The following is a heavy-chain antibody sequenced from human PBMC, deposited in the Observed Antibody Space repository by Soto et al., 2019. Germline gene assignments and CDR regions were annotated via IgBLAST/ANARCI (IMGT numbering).Heavy chain of an antibody. CDR2: ISSSSYT. V-gene: IGHV3-11*06. Sequence: SGGSLRLSCAASGFTFSDYYMSWIRQAPGKGLEWVSYISSSSYTNYADSVKGRFTISRDNAKNSLYPQMNSLRAEDTAVYYCARDPRLAVAGYNDYWGQGTLVTVSS. CDR3: ARDPRLAVAGYNDY. D-gene: IGHD6-19*01. CDR1: GFTFSDYY. J-gene: IGHJ4*02.